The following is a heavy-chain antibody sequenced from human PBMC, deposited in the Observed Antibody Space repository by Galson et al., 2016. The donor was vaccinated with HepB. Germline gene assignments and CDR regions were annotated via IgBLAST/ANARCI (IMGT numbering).Heavy chain of an antibody. CDR2: IGDNADRT. V-gene: IGHV3-23*01. CDR1: GFTFSSYP. J-gene: IGHJ6*04. CDR3: AKVLSVTRHYWYGMHV. Sequence: SLRLSCAASGFTFSSYPMVWVRQAPGKRPEAVSGIGDNADRTYYIDSVKGRFTISRDNANNMLYLQIDNLRVDDTAVFYCAKVLSVTRHYWYGMHVWGKGTTVTVSS. D-gene: IGHD4-17*01.